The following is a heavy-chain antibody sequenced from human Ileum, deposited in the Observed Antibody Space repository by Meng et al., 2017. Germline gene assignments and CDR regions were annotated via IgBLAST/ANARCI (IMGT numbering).Heavy chain of an antibody. CDR3: IKADDFWSGGFDY. CDR2: IVGDSSER. J-gene: IGHJ4*02. CDR1: GFTFGRYG. D-gene: IGHD3-3*01. Sequence: QVVESGGGRVQAGGSRGLSCGAFGFTFGRYGMTWVRQAPGKGLEWVSTIVGDSSERHYAASVQGRFSVSRDNSANMVYLQMNDLRVEDTAVYYCIKADDFWSGGFDYWGQGTLVTVSS. V-gene: IGHV3-23*04.